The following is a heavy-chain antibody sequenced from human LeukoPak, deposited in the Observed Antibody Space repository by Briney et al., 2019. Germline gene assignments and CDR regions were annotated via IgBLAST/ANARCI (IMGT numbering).Heavy chain of an antibody. Sequence: SETLSLTCAVSGGSISSGGYSWSWIRQPPGKGLEWIGYIYHSGSTYYNPSLKSRVTISVDTSKNQFSLKLSSVTAADTAVYYCARVPHPWSYGDDLFDYWGQGTLVTVSS. CDR1: GGSISSGGYS. V-gene: IGHV4-30-2*01. J-gene: IGHJ4*02. CDR3: ARVPHPWSYGDDLFDY. CDR2: IYHSGST. D-gene: IGHD4-17*01.